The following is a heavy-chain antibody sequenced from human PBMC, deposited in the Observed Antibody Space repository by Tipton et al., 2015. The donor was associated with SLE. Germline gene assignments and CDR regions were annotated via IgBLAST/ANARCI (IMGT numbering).Heavy chain of an antibody. J-gene: IGHJ6*02. D-gene: IGHD2-2*01. CDR3: ARAGDIVVVPAANFLPRDYYYGMDV. Sequence: TLSLTCAVYGGSFSGYYWSWIRQPPGKGLEWIGEINHSGSTNYNPSLKSRVTISVDTSKNQFSLKLSSVTAADTAVYYCARAGDIVVVPAANFLPRDYYYGMDVWGQGPIGH. CDR1: GGSFSGYY. CDR2: INHSGST. V-gene: IGHV4-34*01.